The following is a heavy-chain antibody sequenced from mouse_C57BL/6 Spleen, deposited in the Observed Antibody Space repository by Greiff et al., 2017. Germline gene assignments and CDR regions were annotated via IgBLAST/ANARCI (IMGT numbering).Heavy chain of an antibody. CDR1: GYTFTSYW. D-gene: IGHD2-3*01. J-gene: IGHJ2*01. Sequence: QVQLQQPGAELVRPGSSVKLSCKASGYTFTSYWMDWVKQRPGQGLEWIGNIYPSDSETHYNQKFKDKATLTVDKSSSTAYMQLSSLTSEDSAVYYSARSGGYYPLGYWGQGTTLTVSS. CDR2: IYPSDSET. CDR3: ARSGGYYPLGY. V-gene: IGHV1-61*01.